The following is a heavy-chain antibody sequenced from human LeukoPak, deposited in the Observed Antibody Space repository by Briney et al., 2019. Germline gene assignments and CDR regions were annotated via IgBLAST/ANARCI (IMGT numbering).Heavy chain of an antibody. J-gene: IGHJ5*02. CDR3: ARDYRDNWNYDRFDP. CDR1: GFTFSSFA. Sequence: LGGSQRLSCAASGFTFSSFAMSWVRQAPGKGLGWVSSISSSSSYIYYADSVKGRFTISRDNAKYSLYLQMNSLRAEDTAVYYCARDYRDNWNYDRFDPWGQGTLVTVSS. CDR2: ISSSSSYI. V-gene: IGHV3-21*01. D-gene: IGHD1-7*01.